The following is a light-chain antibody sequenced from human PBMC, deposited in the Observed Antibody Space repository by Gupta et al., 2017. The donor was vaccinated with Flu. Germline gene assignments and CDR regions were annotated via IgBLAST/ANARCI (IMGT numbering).Light chain of an antibody. Sequence: DIQMTQSPSSLSASVGDRVNISCRATQYISNYLNWYQQKAGKAPHLLILSASRLQSGVPSRFSGSGSGTDFTLTISGLQAEDFTTYYCQQSVTIPRTFGQGTRLELK. CDR3: QQSVTIPRT. V-gene: IGKV1-39*01. CDR1: QYISNY. J-gene: IGKJ2*01. CDR2: SAS.